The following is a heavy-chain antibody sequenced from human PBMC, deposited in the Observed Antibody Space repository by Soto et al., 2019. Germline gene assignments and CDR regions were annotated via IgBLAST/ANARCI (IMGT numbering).Heavy chain of an antibody. CDR2: IYYSGST. CDR3: ARNRPSIAARPYYYCYMDV. CDR1: GGSISSSSYY. Sequence: TLSLTCTVSGGSISSSSYYWGWIRQPPGKGLEWIGSIYYSGSTYYNPSLKSRVTISVDTPKNQFSLKLSSVTAADTAVYYCARNRPSIAARPYYYCYMDVWGKGTTVTVSS. J-gene: IGHJ6*03. D-gene: IGHD6-6*01. V-gene: IGHV4-39*01.